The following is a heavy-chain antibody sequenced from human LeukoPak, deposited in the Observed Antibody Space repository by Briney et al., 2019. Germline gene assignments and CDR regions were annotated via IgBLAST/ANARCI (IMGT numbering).Heavy chain of an antibody. CDR3: AREDGYRSGGNCYSYFDS. D-gene: IGHD2-15*01. CDR1: GFTFSHFW. Sequence: GSLRLSCAASGFTFSHFWMSWVRQAPGKGLEWVAYIKKTGSETYYVDSVKGRFTITRDNTRSSLFLQMYSLRAEGTAVYFCAREDGYRSGGNCYSYFDSWGQGTLVTVSS. J-gene: IGHJ4*02. V-gene: IGHV3-7*01. CDR2: IKKTGSET.